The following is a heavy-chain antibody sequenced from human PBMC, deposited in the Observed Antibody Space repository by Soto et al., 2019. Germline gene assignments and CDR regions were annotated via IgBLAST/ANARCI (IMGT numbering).Heavy chain of an antibody. CDR3: ARDTFVGAYDVCH. CDR2: ISSSGTA. Sequence: EVQLVESGGALVQPGGSLRLSCAASGFTVSNLYMTWIRQAPGMGLEWVSVISSSGTAYYADSVKGRFTISIDSSKNTLFLQMNSLRAEDTAVYHCARDTFVGAYDVCHGGQGTLVTVSS. J-gene: IGHJ4*02. V-gene: IGHV3-66*01. D-gene: IGHD3-3*01. CDR1: GFTVSNLY.